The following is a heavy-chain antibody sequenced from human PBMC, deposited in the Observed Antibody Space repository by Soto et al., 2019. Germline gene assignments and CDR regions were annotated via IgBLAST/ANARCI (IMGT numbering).Heavy chain of an antibody. Sequence: QVQLVQSGAEVKKPGASVKVSCEASGYTFTSYYMHWVRQAPGQGLEWMGIINPSGGSTSYAQKFQGRVTMTRDTSTSTVYMELSSLRSEDTAVYYCAREQLVYYYYYGMDVWGQGTTVTVSS. CDR2: INPSGGST. CDR1: GYTFTSYY. J-gene: IGHJ6*02. D-gene: IGHD6-13*01. V-gene: IGHV1-46*01. CDR3: AREQLVYYYYYGMDV.